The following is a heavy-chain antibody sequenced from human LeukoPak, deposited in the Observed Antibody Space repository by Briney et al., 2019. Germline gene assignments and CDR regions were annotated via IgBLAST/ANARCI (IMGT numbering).Heavy chain of an antibody. V-gene: IGHV1-69*05. CDR3: ASIGKYSYGRRSHAFDI. CDR2: IIPIFGTA. CDR1: GGTFSSYA. D-gene: IGHD5-18*01. J-gene: IGHJ3*02. Sequence: ASVKVSCKASGGTFSSYAISWVRQAPGQGLEWMGGIIPIFGTANYAQKFQGRVTITTDESTSTAYMELSSLRSEDTAVYYCASIGKYSYGRRSHAFDIWGQGTMVTVSS.